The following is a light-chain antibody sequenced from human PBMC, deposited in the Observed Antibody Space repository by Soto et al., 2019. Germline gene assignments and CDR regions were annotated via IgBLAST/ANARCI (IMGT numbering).Light chain of an antibody. CDR3: QVWDSISDHVV. V-gene: IGLV3-21*04. Sequence: SYELTQPPSVSVAPGQTAAIACGGNNIRLKSVHWYQQKAGQAPVLVIYYDSGRPSGIPERFAGSNSGNTATLTIYRVEAGDEADYYFQVWDSISDHVVFGGGTKVTVL. CDR1: NIRLKS. J-gene: IGLJ3*02. CDR2: YDS.